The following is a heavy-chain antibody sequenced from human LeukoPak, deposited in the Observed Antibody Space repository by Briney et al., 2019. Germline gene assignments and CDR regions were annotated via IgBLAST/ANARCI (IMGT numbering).Heavy chain of an antibody. V-gene: IGHV3-21*01. CDR3: ARGAVAWYSSSWDFDY. J-gene: IGHJ4*02. Sequence: GGSLRLSCAASGFTFSTYSMNWVRQAPGKGLEWVSSISSSTSYIYYADSVKGRFTISRDNAKNSLYLQMNSLRAEDTAVYYCARGAVAWYSSSWDFDYWGQGTLVTVSS. D-gene: IGHD6-13*01. CDR1: GFTFSTYS. CDR2: ISSSTSYI.